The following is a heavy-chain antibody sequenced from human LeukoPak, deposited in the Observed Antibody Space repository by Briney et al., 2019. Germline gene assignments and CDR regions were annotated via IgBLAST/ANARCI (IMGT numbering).Heavy chain of an antibody. V-gene: IGHV3-9*01. D-gene: IGHD6-13*01. CDR3: AKDMTSSSWNGMDV. CDR1: GFTFDDYA. J-gene: IGHJ6*02. Sequence: GGSLRLSCAASGFTFDDYAMHWVRQAPGKGLEWVSGISWNSGSIGYADSVKGRFTISRDNAKNSLYLQMNSLRAEDTALYYCAKDMTSSSWNGMDVWGQGTTVTVSS. CDR2: ISWNSGSI.